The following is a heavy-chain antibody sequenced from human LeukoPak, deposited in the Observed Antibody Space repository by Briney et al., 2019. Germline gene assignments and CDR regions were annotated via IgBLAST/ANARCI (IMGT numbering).Heavy chain of an antibody. CDR3: ARVTAVAGIVDV. CDR2: IYTSGST. Sequence: SETLSLTCTVSGGSISSGSYYWSWIRQPAGKGLEWIGRIYTSGSTNYNPSLKSRVTISVDTSKNQFSLKPSSVTAADTAVYYCARVTAVAGIVDVWGKGTTVTISS. J-gene: IGHJ6*04. CDR1: GGSISSGSYY. V-gene: IGHV4-61*02. D-gene: IGHD6-19*01.